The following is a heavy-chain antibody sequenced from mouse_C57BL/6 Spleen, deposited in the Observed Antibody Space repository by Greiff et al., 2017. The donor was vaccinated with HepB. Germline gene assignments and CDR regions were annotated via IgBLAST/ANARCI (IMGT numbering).Heavy chain of an antibody. CDR3: ARGGRSYYYAMDY. Sequence: QVQLQQSGAELVKPGASVKISCKASGYAFSSYWMNWVKQRPGKGLEWIGQIYPGDGDTNYNGKFKGKATLTADKSSSTAYMQLSSLTSEDSAVYFCARGGRSYYYAMDYWGQGTSVTVSS. D-gene: IGHD1-2*01. J-gene: IGHJ4*01. CDR1: GYAFSSYW. V-gene: IGHV1-80*01. CDR2: IYPGDGDT.